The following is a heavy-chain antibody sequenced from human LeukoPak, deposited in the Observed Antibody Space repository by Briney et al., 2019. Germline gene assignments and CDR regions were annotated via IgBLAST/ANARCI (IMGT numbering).Heavy chain of an antibody. CDR2: ISGSGGST. CDR3: AKEGALGYCSSTSCEDAFDI. CDR1: GFTFSSYA. V-gene: IGHV3-23*01. D-gene: IGHD2-2*01. J-gene: IGHJ3*02. Sequence: GGSLRLSCAASGFTFSSYAMSWVRQAPGKGPEWVSAISGSGGSTCYADSVKGRFTISRDNSKNTLYLQMNSLRTEDTAVYYCAKEGALGYCSSTSCEDAFDIWGQGTMVTVSS.